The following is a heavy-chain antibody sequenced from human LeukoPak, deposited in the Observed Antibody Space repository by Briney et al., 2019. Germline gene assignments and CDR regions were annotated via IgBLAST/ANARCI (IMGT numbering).Heavy chain of an antibody. CDR3: ARGSKWIQLWLRGLYYFDY. V-gene: IGHV4-59*01. J-gene: IGHJ4*02. D-gene: IGHD5-18*01. CDR2: IYYSGST. CDR1: GGSISSYY. Sequence: ASETLSLTCTVSGGSISSYYWSWLRQPPGKGLEWIGYIYYSGSTNYNPSLKSRVTISVDTSKNQFSLKLSSVTAADTAVYYCARGSKWIQLWLRGLYYFDYWGQGTLVTVSS.